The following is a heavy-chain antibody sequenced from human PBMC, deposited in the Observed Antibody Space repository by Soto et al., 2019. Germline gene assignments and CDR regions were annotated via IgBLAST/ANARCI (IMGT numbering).Heavy chain of an antibody. CDR3: ATFYVKSYYYGMDV. V-gene: IGHV1-18*01. CDR1: GYTFTSYG. J-gene: IGHJ6*02. CDR2: ISAYNGNT. Sequence: QVQLVQSGAEVKKRGASVKVSCKASGYTFTSYGISWVRQAPGQGLEWMGWISAYNGNTNYAQKLQDRVTMTTDTSTTTAYMELRSLRSDDTAVYYCATFYVKSYYYGMDVWGQGTTVTVSS. D-gene: IGHD3-16*01.